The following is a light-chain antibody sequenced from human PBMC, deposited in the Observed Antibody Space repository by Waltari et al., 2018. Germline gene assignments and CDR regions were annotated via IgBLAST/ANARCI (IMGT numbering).Light chain of an antibody. V-gene: IGKV4-1*01. CDR2: WAS. Sequence: DIVMTQSPDSLPVSLGERATITCKSSQSVFYNSTHKHYLAWYQQKVGQPPKLLIYWASSRGSGVLDRFSGSVSGTDFTLTISSLQTEDVAVYYCQQYYTAPYTFGQGTKLEIK. J-gene: IGKJ2*01. CDR1: QSVFYNSTHKHY. CDR3: QQYYTAPYT.